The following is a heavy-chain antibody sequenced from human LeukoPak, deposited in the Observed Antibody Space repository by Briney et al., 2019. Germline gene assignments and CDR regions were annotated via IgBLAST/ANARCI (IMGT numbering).Heavy chain of an antibody. D-gene: IGHD3-22*01. V-gene: IGHV6-1*01. J-gene: IGHJ4*02. CDR3: ARTYYYDSSGPD. CDR1: GDSVSSNSAA. Sequence: SQTLSLTCAISGDSVSSNSAAWNWIRQSPSRGLEWLGRTYYRSNWINDYAVSVKSRMTINPVTSRNQFSLQLNSVTPEDTAVYYCARTYYYDSSGPDWGQGTLVTVSS. CDR2: TYYRSNWIN.